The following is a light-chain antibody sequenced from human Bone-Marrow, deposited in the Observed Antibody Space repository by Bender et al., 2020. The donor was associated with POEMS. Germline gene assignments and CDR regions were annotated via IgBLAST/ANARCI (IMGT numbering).Light chain of an antibody. CDR2: DVT. CDR1: SSDVGDYTY. V-gene: IGLV2-14*01. Sequence: QSALTQPPSASGSPGQSVTISCTGTSSDVGDYTYVSWYQQHPGKAPQLIIYDVTNRPSGVSNRFSGSKSGNTASLTISGLQAEDEADYYCISYTSSSTLSVFGGGTKLTVL. CDR3: ISYTSSSTLSV. J-gene: IGLJ3*02.